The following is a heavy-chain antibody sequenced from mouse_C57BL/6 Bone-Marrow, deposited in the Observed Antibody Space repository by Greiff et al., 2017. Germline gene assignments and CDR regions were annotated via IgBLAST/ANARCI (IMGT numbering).Heavy chain of an antibody. Sequence: QVQLQQSGAELARPGASVKLSCKASGYTFTSYGISWVKQRTGQGLEWIGEIYPRSGNTYYNEKFKGKATLTADKSSSTAYMELRSLTSADSAVYFCARGGPTYYFDYWGQGTTLTVSS. CDR3: ARGGPTYYFDY. V-gene: IGHV1-81*01. CDR2: IYPRSGNT. D-gene: IGHD2-10*01. J-gene: IGHJ2*01. CDR1: GYTFTSYG.